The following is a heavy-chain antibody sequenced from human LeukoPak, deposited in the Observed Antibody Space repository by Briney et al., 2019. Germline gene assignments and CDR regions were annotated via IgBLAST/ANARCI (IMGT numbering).Heavy chain of an antibody. CDR3: ARGGGSYYRGGYYYGMDV. V-gene: IGHV4-59*01. J-gene: IGHJ6*02. CDR2: IYYSGST. D-gene: IGHD1-26*01. CDR1: GGSISSYY. Sequence: SETLSLTCTVSGGSISSYYWSWIRQPPGKGLEWIGYIYYSGSTNYNPSLKSRVTISVDTSKNQFSLKLSSVTAADTAVYYYARGGGSYYRGGYYYGMDVWGQGTTVTVSS.